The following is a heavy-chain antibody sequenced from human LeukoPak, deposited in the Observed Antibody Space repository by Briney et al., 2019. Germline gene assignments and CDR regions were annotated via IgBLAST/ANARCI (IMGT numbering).Heavy chain of an antibody. CDR3: ARHSGTTADY. J-gene: IGHJ4*02. CDR1: GASISSSAYY. CDR2: INYRGST. V-gene: IGHV4-39*01. Sequence: SETLSLTCTVSVSGASISSSAYYWAWIRRPPGKGLEWIATINYRGSTYYTPSLKSRVTISIDTSKNQFSLNLSSVAAADTAVYYCARHSGTTADYWGQGTLVTVSS. D-gene: IGHD3-10*01.